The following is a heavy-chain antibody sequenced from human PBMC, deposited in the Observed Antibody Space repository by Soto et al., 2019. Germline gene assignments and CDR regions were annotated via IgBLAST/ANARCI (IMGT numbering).Heavy chain of an antibody. CDR2: IYYSGST. CDR1: GGVFSGYH. CDR3: ASRRAWFGELLADY. Sequence: LSLTCAVYGGVFSGYHWGWIRQPPGKGLEWIGSIYYSGSTYYNPSLKSRVTISVDTSKNQFSLKLSSVTAADTAVYYCASRRAWFGELLADYWGQGTLVTVSS. D-gene: IGHD3-10*01. V-gene: IGHV4-39*01. J-gene: IGHJ4*02.